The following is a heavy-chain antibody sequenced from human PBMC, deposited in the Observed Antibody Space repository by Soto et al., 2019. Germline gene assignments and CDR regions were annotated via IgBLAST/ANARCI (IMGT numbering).Heavy chain of an antibody. D-gene: IGHD3-9*01. CDR2: IYYRGNA. Sequence: SSETLSLTCSVPDDSINSDKYYWGWIRQPPGKGLEWIGSIYYRGNAYYNPSLQTRVTISLDKSKSQFSLKLNSVTAADSAVYFCARLEGLATISYYFDFWGPGALVTVSS. V-gene: IGHV4-39*01. J-gene: IGHJ4*02. CDR3: ARLEGLATISYYFDF. CDR1: DDSINSDKYY.